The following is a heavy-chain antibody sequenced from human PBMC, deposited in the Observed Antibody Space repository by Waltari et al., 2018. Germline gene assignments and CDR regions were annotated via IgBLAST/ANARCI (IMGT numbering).Heavy chain of an antibody. D-gene: IGHD3-10*01. Sequence: QLQLQESGPGLVKPSETLSLTCTVSGGSISSSSYHWGWLRQPPGKGLAWIGGIYYSGITSYNPSLKSRVTISVDTSKTQFSLKLSSVTAADTAVYYCARLLWFGELSQFDYWGQGTLVTVSS. J-gene: IGHJ4*02. CDR2: IYYSGIT. V-gene: IGHV4-39*01. CDR3: ARLLWFGELSQFDY. CDR1: GGSISSSSYH.